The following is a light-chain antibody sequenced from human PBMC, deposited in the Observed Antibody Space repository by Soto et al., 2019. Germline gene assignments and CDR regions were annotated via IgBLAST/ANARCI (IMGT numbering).Light chain of an antibody. V-gene: IGLV3-21*02. CDR1: NIGRKS. CDR3: QVWDSSSEHPV. Sequence: SSELTQPPSVSVTPGQTARVTCGGNNIGRKSVHWYQQKPGQAPAMVMYAGSNRPSGIPERVSGSISGDTATLTISRVEPGDEADYYCQVWDSSSEHPVFGGGTKLTVL. CDR2: AGS. J-gene: IGLJ7*01.